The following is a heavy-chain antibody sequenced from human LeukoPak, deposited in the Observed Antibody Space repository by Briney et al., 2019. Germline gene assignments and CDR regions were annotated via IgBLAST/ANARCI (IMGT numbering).Heavy chain of an antibody. Sequence: ASVKVSCKESRYTFTSDTINCGPQAPGQGLEWMGWMNPKSANTGYAQKFQGRVTMTRNTSISTAYMEVTRLRSEDTALFYGARGAPETSTSVYWGQGTLVTVSS. J-gene: IGHJ4*02. CDR2: MNPKSANT. CDR3: ARGAPETSTSVY. V-gene: IGHV1-8*01. CDR1: RYTFTSDT. D-gene: IGHD1-14*01.